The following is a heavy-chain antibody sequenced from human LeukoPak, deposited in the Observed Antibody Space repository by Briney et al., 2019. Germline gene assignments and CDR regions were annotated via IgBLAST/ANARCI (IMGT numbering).Heavy chain of an antibody. Sequence: SETLSLTCTVSGGSISSSSYYWSWIRQPAGKGLEWIGRIYTSGSTNYNPSLKSRVTISVDTSKNQFSLKLSSVTAADTAVYYCARDFIAAAGTRYNWFDPWGQGTLVTVSS. V-gene: IGHV4-61*02. J-gene: IGHJ5*02. CDR1: GGSISSSSYY. D-gene: IGHD6-13*01. CDR3: ARDFIAAAGTRYNWFDP. CDR2: IYTSGST.